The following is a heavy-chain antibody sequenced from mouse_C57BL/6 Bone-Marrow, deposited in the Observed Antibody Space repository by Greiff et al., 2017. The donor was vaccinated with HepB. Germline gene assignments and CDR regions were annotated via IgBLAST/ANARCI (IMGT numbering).Heavy chain of an antibody. V-gene: IGHV1-42*01. CDR1: GYSFTGYY. CDR3: ARRDWDPFAY. D-gene: IGHD4-1*01. CDR2: INPSTGGT. J-gene: IGHJ3*01. Sequence: VQLKESGPELVKPGASVKISCKASGYSFTGYYMNWVKQSPEKSLEWIGEINPSTGGTTYNQKFKAKATLTVDKSSSTAYMQLKSLTSEDSAVYYCARRDWDPFAYWGQGTLVTVSA.